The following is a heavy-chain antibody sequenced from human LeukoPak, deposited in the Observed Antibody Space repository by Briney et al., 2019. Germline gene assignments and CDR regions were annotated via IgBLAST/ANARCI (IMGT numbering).Heavy chain of an antibody. CDR3: ARLDYGGNWGY. Sequence: PGGSLRLSCSASGFTFSSYAMHWVRQAPGKGLEWVAVISYNGRNQNYADSVQGRFTISRDNSKNTLYLQMNSLRAEDTAVYYCARLDYGGNWGYWGQGTLVTVSS. V-gene: IGHV3-30*04. J-gene: IGHJ4*02. D-gene: IGHD4-23*01. CDR1: GFTFSSYA. CDR2: ISYNGRNQ.